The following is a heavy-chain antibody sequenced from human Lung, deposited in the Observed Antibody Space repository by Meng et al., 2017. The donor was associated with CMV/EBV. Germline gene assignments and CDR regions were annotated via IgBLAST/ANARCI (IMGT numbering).Heavy chain of an antibody. CDR3: ARADYYNLMDV. Sequence: SETXSLXXTVSGASIDSDNYYWSWIRQPPGKGLEWIGYIYYSGSSFYNPSPKSRVTISLNMSKNQSSLYLSSVTAGDTAVYYCARADYYNLMDVWGQGTTVTVSS. V-gene: IGHV4-30-4*08. J-gene: IGHJ6*02. CDR1: GASIDSDNYY. CDR2: IYYSGSS.